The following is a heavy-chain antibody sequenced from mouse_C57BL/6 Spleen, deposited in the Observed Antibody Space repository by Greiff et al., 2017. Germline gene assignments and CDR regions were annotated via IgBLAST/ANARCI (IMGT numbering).Heavy chain of an antibody. V-gene: IGHV5-16*01. D-gene: IGHD1-1*01. Sequence: EVKLMESEGGLVQPGSSMKLSCTASGFTFSDYYMAWVRQVPEKGLEWVANINYDGSSTYYLDSLKSRFIISRDNAKNILYLQMSSLKSEDTATYYCAREGDYYYGSSYVGYFDVWGTGTTVTVSS. CDR3: AREGDYYYGSSYVGYFDV. J-gene: IGHJ1*03. CDR2: INYDGSST. CDR1: GFTFSDYY.